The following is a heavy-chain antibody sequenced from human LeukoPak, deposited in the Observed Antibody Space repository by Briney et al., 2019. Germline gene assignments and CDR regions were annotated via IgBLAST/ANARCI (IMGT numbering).Heavy chain of an antibody. CDR1: GGSISSYY. CDR3: ARHDEYYDSSGYYDY. CDR2: IYTSGST. Sequence: SETLSLTCTVSGGSISSYYWSWIRQPPGKGLEWIGYIYTSGSTNYNPSLKSRVTIPVDTSKNQFSLKLSSVTAADTAVYYCARHDEYYDSSGYYDYWGQGTLVTVSS. J-gene: IGHJ4*02. V-gene: IGHV4-4*09. D-gene: IGHD3-22*01.